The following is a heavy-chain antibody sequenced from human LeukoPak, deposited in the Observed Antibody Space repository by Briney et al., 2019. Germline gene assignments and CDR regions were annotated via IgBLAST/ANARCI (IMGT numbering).Heavy chain of an antibody. D-gene: IGHD6-13*01. Sequence: GRSLRLSCSASGFTFDDYAMHWVRQAPGKGLEWVSGISWNSGNITYGDSVKGRFTISRDDAKNSLYLQMNSLRTEDTALYYCAKGGAAADNYWYFDLWGRGTLVTVSS. V-gene: IGHV3-9*01. CDR3: AKGGAAADNYWYFDL. J-gene: IGHJ2*01. CDR2: ISWNSGNI. CDR1: GFTFDDYA.